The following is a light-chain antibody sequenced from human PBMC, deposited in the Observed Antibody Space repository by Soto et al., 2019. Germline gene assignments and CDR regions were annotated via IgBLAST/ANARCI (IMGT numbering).Light chain of an antibody. Sequence: QSALSQPASVSGSPGQSITISCTGTSNDVGYYNYVSWYQQHPGQAPKLMISEVTTRPSGVSDPFSGSKSGNTASLTISRLQAEDEAHYYCSSYTTAYTQVFGGGTKVTVL. J-gene: IGLJ3*02. CDR3: SSYTTAYTQV. V-gene: IGLV2-14*01. CDR2: EVT. CDR1: SNDVGYYNY.